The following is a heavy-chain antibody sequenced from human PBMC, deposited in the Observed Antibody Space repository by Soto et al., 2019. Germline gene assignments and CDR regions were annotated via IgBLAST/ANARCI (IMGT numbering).Heavy chain of an antibody. CDR1: GYTFDTLD. D-gene: IGHD1-1*01. CDR3: ARGVDAGMDV. Sequence: QVPLVQSGAEVRKPGASVRVSCMASGYTFDTLDINWVRQANGQGFEWMGWMSPKNGNTGYAQKFQGRVTMTRDTSMSTAYMELTSLTSDDTAVYYCARGVDAGMDVWGQGIMVTVSS. J-gene: IGHJ6*02. V-gene: IGHV1-8*01. CDR2: MSPKNGNT.